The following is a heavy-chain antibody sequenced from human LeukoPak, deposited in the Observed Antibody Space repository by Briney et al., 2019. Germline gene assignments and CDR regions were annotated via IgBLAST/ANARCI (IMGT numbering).Heavy chain of an antibody. J-gene: IGHJ4*02. CDR2: INHSGST. V-gene: IGHV4-34*01. Sequence: SETLSLTCAVYGGSFSGYYWSWIRQPPGKGLEWIGEINHSGSTNYNPSLKSRVTISVDTSKNQFSLKLSSVTAADTAVYYCARTLLWYALDYWGQGTLVTVSS. CDR1: GGSFSGYY. CDR3: ARTLLWYALDY. D-gene: IGHD3-10*01.